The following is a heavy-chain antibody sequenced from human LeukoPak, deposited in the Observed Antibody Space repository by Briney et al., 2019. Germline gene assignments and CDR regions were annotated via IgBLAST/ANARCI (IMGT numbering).Heavy chain of an antibody. CDR2: VVGSGGST. J-gene: IGHJ4*02. CDR3: AKDAAYSSSSNFDY. Sequence: GGSLRLSCAASGFTVSTIYMSWVRQAPGKGLEWVSTVVGSGGSTYFADSVKGRFSISRSNTKNTLYLQMNSLRADDTAVYYCAKDAAYSSSSNFDYWGQGTLVTVSS. V-gene: IGHV3-23*01. D-gene: IGHD6-6*01. CDR1: GFTVSTIY.